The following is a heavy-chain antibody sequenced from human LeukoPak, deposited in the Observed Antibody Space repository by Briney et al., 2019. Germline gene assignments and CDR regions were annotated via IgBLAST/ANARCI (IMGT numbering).Heavy chain of an antibody. CDR3: ARQQWLEQDAFDI. D-gene: IGHD6-19*01. J-gene: IGHJ3*02. CDR2: IYHSGST. Sequence: SETLSLTCTVSGGSISSYYWSWIRQPPGKGLEWIGYIYHSGSTYYNPSLKSRVTISVDRSKNQFSLKLSSVTAADTAVYYCARQQWLEQDAFDIWGQGTMITVSS. V-gene: IGHV4-59*08. CDR1: GGSISSYY.